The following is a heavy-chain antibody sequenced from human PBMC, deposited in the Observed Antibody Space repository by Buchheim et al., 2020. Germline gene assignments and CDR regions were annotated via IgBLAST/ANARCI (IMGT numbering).Heavy chain of an antibody. CDR1: GFTFSSYG. D-gene: IGHD1-26*01. V-gene: IGHV3-30*18. CDR2: ISYDGSNK. Sequence: QVQLVESGGDVVQPGRSLRLSCAASGFTFSSYGMHWVRQAPGKGLEWVAVISYDGSNKYYADSVKGRFTISRDNSKKTLYLQMNSLRAEDTAVYYCAKDRLGGSYTNWFDPWGQGTL. CDR3: AKDRLGGSYTNWFDP. J-gene: IGHJ5*02.